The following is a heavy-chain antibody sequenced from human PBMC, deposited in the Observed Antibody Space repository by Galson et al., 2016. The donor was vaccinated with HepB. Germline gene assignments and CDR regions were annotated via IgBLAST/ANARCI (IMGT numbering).Heavy chain of an antibody. CDR2: ISSSSRTI. V-gene: IGHV3-48*02. CDR1: GFTFSSYS. CDR3: ARDKRRPGGYFDY. D-gene: IGHD2-15*01. J-gene: IGHJ4*02. Sequence: SLRLSCAASGFTFSSYSMNWVRQAPGKGLEWVSYISSSSRTIYYADSVKGRFTISRDNAKNSLYLQMNSLRDEDTAVYYCARDKRRPGGYFDYWGQGTLVTVSS.